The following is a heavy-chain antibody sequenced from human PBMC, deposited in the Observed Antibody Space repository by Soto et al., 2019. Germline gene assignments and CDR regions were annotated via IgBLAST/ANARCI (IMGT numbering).Heavy chain of an antibody. CDR3: AKSLLPYSRSSFDY. CDR1: GFTFSSYA. D-gene: IGHD6-13*01. CDR2: ISGSGGST. Sequence: EVQLLESGGGLVQPGGSLRLSCAASGFTFSSYAMSWVRQAPGKGLEWVSAISGSGGSTYYEDSVKGRFTISIDNSKNTLYLQMNSLRAEDTAVYYCAKSLLPYSRSSFDYWGQGTLVTVSS. V-gene: IGHV3-23*01. J-gene: IGHJ4*02.